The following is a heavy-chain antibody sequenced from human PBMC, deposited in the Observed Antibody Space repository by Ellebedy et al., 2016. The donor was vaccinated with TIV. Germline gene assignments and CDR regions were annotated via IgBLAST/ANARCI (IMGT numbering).Heavy chain of an antibody. CDR3: ARDQGYSSSWLTD. J-gene: IGHJ4*02. Sequence: PGGSLRLSCATSGFTFGGYGIHWVRQAPGKGLEWVAVIWYDGTTKCYIDSVKGRFSISRDSSKNTVDLQMNSLRVEDTAVYYCARDQGYSSSWLTDWGQGTLVTVSS. V-gene: IGHV3-33*01. CDR2: IWYDGTTK. CDR1: GFTFGGYG. D-gene: IGHD6-13*01.